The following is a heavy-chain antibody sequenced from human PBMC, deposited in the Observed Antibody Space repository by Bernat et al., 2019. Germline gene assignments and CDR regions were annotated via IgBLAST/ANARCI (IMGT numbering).Heavy chain of an antibody. V-gene: IGHV3-30-3*01. D-gene: IGHD2-2*01. Sequence: QVQLVESGGGVVQPGRSLTLSCAASGFTFRNYAIHWVRQAPGKGLEWVAVVSFDGNNTYYAESVKGRFTISRDNSKNTLFLQMNSLRTEDTAVYYCARERRRGGYFTSASCFDAFDIWGQGTMVTVSS. CDR1: GFTFRNYA. CDR2: VSFDGNNT. CDR3: ARERRRGGYFTSASCFDAFDI. J-gene: IGHJ3*02.